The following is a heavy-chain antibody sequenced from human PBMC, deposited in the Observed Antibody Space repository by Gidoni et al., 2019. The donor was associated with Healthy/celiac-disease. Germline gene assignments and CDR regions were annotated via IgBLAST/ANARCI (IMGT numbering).Heavy chain of an antibody. J-gene: IGHJ4*02. V-gene: IGHV4-39*07. CDR2: IYYSGST. CDR3: ARDLPTLRSYYDSSGYYY. CDR1: GGSISSSSYY. Sequence: QLQLQESGPGLVKPSETLSLTCTVSGGSISSSSYYWGWIRQPPGKGLEWIGSIYYSGSTYYNPSLKSRVTISVDTSKNQFSLKLSSVTAADTAVYYCARDLPTLRSYYDSSGYYYGGQGTLVTVSS. D-gene: IGHD3-22*01.